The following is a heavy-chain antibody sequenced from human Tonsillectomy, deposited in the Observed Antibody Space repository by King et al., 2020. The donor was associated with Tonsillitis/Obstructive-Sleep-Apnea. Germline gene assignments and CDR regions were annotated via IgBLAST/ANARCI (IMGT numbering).Heavy chain of an antibody. CDR3: ARDWIGTDWCTDY. CDR1: GGAVSSGNYY. J-gene: IGHJ4*02. V-gene: IGHV4-61*01. D-gene: IGHD3-9*01. Sequence: VQLQESGPGLVKPSETLSLTCTVSGGAVSSGNYYWSWIRQPPGKGLEWIGYIYYSGSTNYNPSLKSLITISVATSKNQFSPRLTSLTAADTAVYYCARDWIGTDWCTDYWGPGTLVTVSS. CDR2: IYYSGST.